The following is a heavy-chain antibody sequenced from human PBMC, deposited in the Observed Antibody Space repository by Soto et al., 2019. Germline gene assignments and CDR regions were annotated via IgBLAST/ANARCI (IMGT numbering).Heavy chain of an antibody. CDR2: ISTDESST. J-gene: IGHJ4*02. D-gene: IGHD1-7*01. CDR1: GFTFSNYW. V-gene: IGHV3-74*01. Sequence: EVQLVESGGGLVQPGGSLRLSCVASGFTFSNYWMHWVRQAPGKGLVWVSRISTDESSTNYADSVTGRFTISRDNAMNTLYLQINSLRAEDTAVYYCARDNWNSYWGLGTLVTVSS. CDR3: ARDNWNSY.